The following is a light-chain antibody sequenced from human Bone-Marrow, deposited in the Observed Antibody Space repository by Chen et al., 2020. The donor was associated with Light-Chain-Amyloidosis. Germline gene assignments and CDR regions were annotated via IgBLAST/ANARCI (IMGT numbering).Light chain of an antibody. CDR1: SDITNY. CDR2: DAF. V-gene: IGKV1-33*01. J-gene: IGKJ4*01. CDR3: QPYDSLPLA. Sequence: DIQMTQSPSSLSASVGDRVIITCQASSDITNYVTWYQQRPGKAPKLLIYDAFNLATGVPSRFRGSASGPDYTLTIRSLQPEDIAAYYSQPYDSLPLAFGGGTKVE.